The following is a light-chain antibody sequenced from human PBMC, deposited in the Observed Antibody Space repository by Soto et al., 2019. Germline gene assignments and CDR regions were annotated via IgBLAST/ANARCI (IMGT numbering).Light chain of an antibody. CDR3: QQYYSTSWT. V-gene: IGKV3-15*01. Sequence: EIVLTQSPATLSLSPGERATLSCRASQSVSSYLAWYQQKPGQAPRLLIYGASTRATGIPARFSGSGSGTDITLTISSLQAEDVAVYYCQQYYSTSWTFGQGNKVDIK. CDR1: QSVSSY. J-gene: IGKJ1*01. CDR2: GAS.